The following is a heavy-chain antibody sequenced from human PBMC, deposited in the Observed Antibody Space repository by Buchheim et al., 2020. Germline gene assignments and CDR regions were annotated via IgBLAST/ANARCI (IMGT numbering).Heavy chain of an antibody. V-gene: IGHV4-61*01. J-gene: IGHJ6*02. CDR3: ARSRDYATPYYYYGMDV. D-gene: IGHD4-17*01. Sequence: QVQLQESGPGLVKPSETLSLTCTVSGGSVSSGSYYWSWIRQPPGKGLEWIGYIYYSGSTNYNPSPKSRVTISVDTSKNQFSLKLSSVTAADTAVYYCARSRDYATPYYYYGMDVWGQGTT. CDR1: GGSVSSGSYY. CDR2: IYYSGST.